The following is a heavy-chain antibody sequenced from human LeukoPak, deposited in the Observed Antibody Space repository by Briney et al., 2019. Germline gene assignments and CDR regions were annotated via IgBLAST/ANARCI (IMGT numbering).Heavy chain of an antibody. CDR2: IYHSGST. V-gene: IGHV4-4*02. CDR3: ARAFTYYDILTGYHTYYYYYMDV. Sequence: SETLSLTCAVSGGSISSSNWWSWARQPPGKGLEWIGEIYHSGSTNYNPSLKSRVTISVDKSKNQFSLKLSSVTAADTAVYYCARAFTYYDILTGYHTYYYYYMDVWGKGTTVTVSS. J-gene: IGHJ6*03. D-gene: IGHD3-9*01. CDR1: GGSISSSNW.